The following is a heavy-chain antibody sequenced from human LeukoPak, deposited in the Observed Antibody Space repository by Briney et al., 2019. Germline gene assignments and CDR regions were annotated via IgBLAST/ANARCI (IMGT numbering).Heavy chain of an antibody. CDR2: IYYSGST. V-gene: IGHV4-59*01. CDR3: ARGASGSYPTYYYYGMDV. J-gene: IGHJ6*02. CDR1: GGSISSYY. Sequence: PSETLSLTCTVSGGSISSYYWSWIRQPPGKGLEWIGYIYYSGSTNYNPSLKSRVTILVDTSKNQFSLKLSSVTAADTAVYYCARGASGSYPTYYYYGMDVWGQGTTVTVSS. D-gene: IGHD1-26*01.